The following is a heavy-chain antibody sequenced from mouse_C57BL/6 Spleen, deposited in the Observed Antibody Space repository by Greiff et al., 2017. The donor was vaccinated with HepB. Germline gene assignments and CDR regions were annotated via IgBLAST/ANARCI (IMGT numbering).Heavy chain of an antibody. CDR2: INPNNGGT. D-gene: IGHD2-5*01. CDR1: GYTFTDYN. V-gene: IGHV1-18*01. J-gene: IGHJ3*01. CDR3: ARGNSNYEFAY. Sequence: EVKLMESGPELVKPGASVKIPCKASGYTFTDYNMDWVKQSHGKSLEWIGDINPNNGGTIYNQKFKGKATLTVDKSSSTAYMELRSLTSEDTAVYYCARGNSNYEFAYWGQGTLVTVSA.